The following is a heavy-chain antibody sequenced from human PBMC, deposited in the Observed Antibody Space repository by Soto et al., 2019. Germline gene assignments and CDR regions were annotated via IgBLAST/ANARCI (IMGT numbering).Heavy chain of an antibody. Sequence: SVKVSCKASGGTFSSYAISWVRQAPGQGLEWMGGIIPIFGTANYAQKFQGRVTITADKSTSTAYMELSSLRSEDTAVYYCARDRCTNGVCLYFDYWGQGTLVTASS. CDR3: ARDRCTNGVCLYFDY. CDR1: GGTFSSYA. CDR2: IIPIFGTA. V-gene: IGHV1-69*06. D-gene: IGHD2-8*01. J-gene: IGHJ4*02.